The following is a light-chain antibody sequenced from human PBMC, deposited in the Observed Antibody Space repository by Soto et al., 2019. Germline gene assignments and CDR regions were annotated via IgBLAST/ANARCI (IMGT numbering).Light chain of an antibody. Sequence: QSALTQPASVSGSAGQSITISCTGTSSDVGSYNLVSWYQQHPGKAPKLMIYEVSKRPSGVSNRFSGSKSGNTASLTISGLQAEDEADYYCCSYAGSSTLYVFGTGTKVTVL. CDR3: CSYAGSSTLYV. CDR1: SSDVGSYNL. J-gene: IGLJ1*01. V-gene: IGLV2-23*02. CDR2: EVS.